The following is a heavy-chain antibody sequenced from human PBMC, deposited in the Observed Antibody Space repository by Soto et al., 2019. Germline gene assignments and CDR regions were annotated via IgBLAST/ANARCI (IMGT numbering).Heavy chain of an antibody. CDR3: AKDPLAGGWYEGTYYFDY. Sequence: VPLLESGGGLVQPGGSLRLSCAASGFTFSSYAMSWVRQAPGKGLEWVSAISGSGGSTYYADSVKGRFTISRDNSKATLYLQMNSLRAEDTAVYYCAKDPLAGGWYEGTYYFDYWGQGTLVTVSS. D-gene: IGHD6-19*01. CDR1: GFTFSSYA. J-gene: IGHJ4*02. V-gene: IGHV3-23*01. CDR2: ISGSGGST.